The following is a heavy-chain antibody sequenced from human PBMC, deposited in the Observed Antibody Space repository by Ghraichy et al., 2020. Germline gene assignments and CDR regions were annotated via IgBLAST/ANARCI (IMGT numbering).Heavy chain of an antibody. V-gene: IGHV1-18*04. J-gene: IGHJ6*03. CDR3: ARDAKGAANGYSHPGGPRYYYYYMDV. CDR1: GYTFTSYG. D-gene: IGHD2-21*01. Sequence: ASVKVSCKASGYTFTSYGISWVRQAPGQGLEWMGWISAYNGNTNYAQKLQGRVTMTTDTSTSTAYMELRSLRSDDTAVYYCARDAKGAANGYSHPGGPRYYYYYMDVWGKGTTVTVSS. CDR2: ISAYNGNT.